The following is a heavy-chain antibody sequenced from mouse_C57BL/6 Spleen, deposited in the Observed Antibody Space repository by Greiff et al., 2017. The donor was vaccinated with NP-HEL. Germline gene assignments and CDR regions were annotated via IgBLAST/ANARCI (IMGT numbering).Heavy chain of an antibody. Sequence: QVQLKQPGAELVKPGASVKLSCKASGYTFTSYWMHWVKQRPGQGLEWIGMIHPNSGSTNYNEKFKSKATLTVDKSSSTAYMQLSSLTSEDSAVYYCAKGISYYYDAYWGQGTLVTVSA. CDR1: GYTFTSYW. D-gene: IGHD1-1*01. CDR3: AKGISYYYDAY. J-gene: IGHJ3*01. CDR2: IHPNSGST. V-gene: IGHV1-64*01.